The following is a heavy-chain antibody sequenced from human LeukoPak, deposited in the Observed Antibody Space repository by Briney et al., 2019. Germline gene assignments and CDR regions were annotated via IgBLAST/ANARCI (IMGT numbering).Heavy chain of an antibody. J-gene: IGHJ4*02. CDR3: ARDPHGYNSYFDY. CDR2: IYTDGST. CDR1: GFTFSNVW. Sequence: GESLRLSCAASGFTFSNVWMNWVRQAPGKGLEWVSVIYTDGSTYYADSVKGRFTISRDISRNTVHLQMNSLRAGDTAVYYCARDPHGYNSYFDYWGQGTLVTVSS. D-gene: IGHD5-24*01. V-gene: IGHV3-53*01.